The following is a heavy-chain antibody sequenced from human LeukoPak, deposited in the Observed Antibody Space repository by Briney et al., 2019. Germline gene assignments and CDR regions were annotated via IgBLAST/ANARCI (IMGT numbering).Heavy chain of an antibody. Sequence: ASETLSLTCTVSGGSISSSSYYWGWIRQPPGKGLEWIGYIYYSGSTNYNPSLKSRVTISEDTSKNQFSLKLSSVTAADTAVYYCAREGRDGYNLWRRPIDYWGQGTLVTVSS. CDR1: GGSISSSSYY. D-gene: IGHD5-24*01. CDR2: IYYSGST. V-gene: IGHV4-61*01. J-gene: IGHJ4*02. CDR3: AREGRDGYNLWRRPIDY.